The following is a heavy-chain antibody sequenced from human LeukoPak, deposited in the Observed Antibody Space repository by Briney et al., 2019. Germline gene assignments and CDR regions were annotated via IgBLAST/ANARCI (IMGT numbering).Heavy chain of an antibody. V-gene: IGHV3-21*01. Sequence: GGSLRLSCAASGFTFSSYSMNWARQAPGKGLEWVSSISSSSSYVYYADSVKGRFTISRDNAKNSLYLQMNSLRAEDTAVYYCARDPGSGFFPYYFDYWGQGTLVTVSS. D-gene: IGHD6-19*01. CDR3: ARDPGSGFFPYYFDY. J-gene: IGHJ4*02. CDR1: GFTFSSYS. CDR2: ISSSSSYV.